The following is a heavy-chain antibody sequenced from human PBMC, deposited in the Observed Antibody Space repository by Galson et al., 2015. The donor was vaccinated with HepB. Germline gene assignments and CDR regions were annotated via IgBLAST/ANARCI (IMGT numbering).Heavy chain of an antibody. D-gene: IGHD3-16*01. Sequence: SVKVSCKASGYTFTVYYMHWVRQAPGQGLEWLGRINPNSDGTNYALKFQGRVTMTRDTSTSTAYMELSRLRSDDTAVYYCAREYRGESYNFDYWGQGTLVTVSS. CDR1: GYTFTVYY. V-gene: IGHV1-2*06. CDR2: INPNSDGT. CDR3: AREYRGESYNFDY. J-gene: IGHJ4*02.